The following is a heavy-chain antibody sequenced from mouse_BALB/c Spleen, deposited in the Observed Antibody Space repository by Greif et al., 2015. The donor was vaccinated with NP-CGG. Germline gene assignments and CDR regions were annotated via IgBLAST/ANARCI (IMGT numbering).Heavy chain of an antibody. V-gene: IGHV1S56*01. CDR1: GYTFTSYY. CDR2: IFPGNVNT. Sequence: VQLQQSGPELVKPGASVRIPCKASGYTFTSYYIHWVRQRPGQGLEWTGWIFPGNVNTKYNEKFKGKATLTADKSSGTAYMQLSSLTSEDSAVYFCTRDAMDYWGQGTSVTVSS. CDR3: TRDAMDY. J-gene: IGHJ4*01.